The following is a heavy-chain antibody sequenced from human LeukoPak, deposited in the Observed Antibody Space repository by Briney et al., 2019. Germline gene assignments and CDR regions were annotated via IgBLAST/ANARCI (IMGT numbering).Heavy chain of an antibody. J-gene: IGHJ5*02. CDR3: AQDAISRYYGRWFDL. V-gene: IGHV3-23*01. D-gene: IGHD2-21*01. Sequence: VGSLRLSCVVSGFTSNTYAINWPRHATGKGLDWIASISASGGSTHYADSVKGRFTISRDNSKNTVSLQMHSLRPDHTRPYYFAQDAISRYYGRWFDLWGQGPLVTVSS. CDR1: GFTSNTYA. CDR2: ISASGGST.